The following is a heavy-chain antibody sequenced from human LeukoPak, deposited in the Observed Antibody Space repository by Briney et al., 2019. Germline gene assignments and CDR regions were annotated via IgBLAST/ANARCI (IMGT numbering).Heavy chain of an antibody. Sequence: SETLSLTCTVSGGSISSGSYYWSWIRQPAGKGLEWIGEINHSGSTNDNPSLKSRVTISVDMSKNQFSLKLRSVTAADTAVYYCAREDGTAMDNAFDIWSQGTMVTVSS. CDR1: GGSISSGSYY. D-gene: IGHD5-18*01. CDR2: INHSGST. CDR3: AREDGTAMDNAFDI. J-gene: IGHJ3*02. V-gene: IGHV4-61*10.